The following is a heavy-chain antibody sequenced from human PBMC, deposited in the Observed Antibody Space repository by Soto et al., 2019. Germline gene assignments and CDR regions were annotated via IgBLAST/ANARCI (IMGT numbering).Heavy chain of an antibody. Sequence: QVQLQESGPGLVKPSQTLSLTCTVSGGSISSGGYYWSWIRQHPGKGLEWIGYIYYSGSTYYNPSLKRRVTLSVDTSKNQFSLKLSSVTAADTAVYYCAREVVYYGSVDPWGQGTLVTVSS. V-gene: IGHV4-31*03. CDR3: AREVVYYGSVDP. CDR2: IYYSGST. CDR1: GGSISSGGYY. D-gene: IGHD3-10*01. J-gene: IGHJ5*02.